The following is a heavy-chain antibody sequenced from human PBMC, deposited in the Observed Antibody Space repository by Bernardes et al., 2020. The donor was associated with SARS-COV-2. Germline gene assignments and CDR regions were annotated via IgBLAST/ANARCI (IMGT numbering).Heavy chain of an antibody. D-gene: IGHD3-16*01. Sequence: ASVKVSCKASGYTLTDYYLHWVRQAPGQGRAWMGWIQPRSGDTTYAQKFQGRITMTRDTSINTGYMDLTRLTSDDTALYYCASVTWSQRDDFDVWGQGTRVTVSS. V-gene: IGHV1-2*02. CDR1: GYTLTDYY. CDR3: ASVTWSQRDDFDV. CDR2: IQPRSGDT. J-gene: IGHJ3*01.